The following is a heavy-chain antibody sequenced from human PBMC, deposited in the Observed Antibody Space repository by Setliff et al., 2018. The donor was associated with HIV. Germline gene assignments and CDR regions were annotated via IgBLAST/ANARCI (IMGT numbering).Heavy chain of an antibody. CDR2: INAGNGNT. J-gene: IGHJ6*03. Sequence: ASVKVSCKASGYTFTDYTIHWVRQAPGQRLEWMGWINAGNGNTKYSQKFQGRVSITRDTSASKAYLELSSLRSEDTAVYYCARDAFDYTAYYYSYMDVWGKGTTVTVSS. CDR3: ARDAFDYTAYYYSYMDV. D-gene: IGHD4-4*01. CDR1: GYTFTDYT. V-gene: IGHV1-3*01.